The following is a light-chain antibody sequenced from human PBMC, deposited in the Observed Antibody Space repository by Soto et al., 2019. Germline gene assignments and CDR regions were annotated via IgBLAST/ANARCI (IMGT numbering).Light chain of an antibody. V-gene: IGKV1-5*01. Sequence: DIQMTQSPSTLSASVGDRVTITCRASQTISSWLAWYQQKPGKAPKLLIYAASTLESGVSSRFSGRGSGTEFTLTINSLQPEDFATYYCQQYKSYLRTFGQGTKLEI. CDR2: AAS. CDR1: QTISSW. CDR3: QQYKSYLRT. J-gene: IGKJ1*01.